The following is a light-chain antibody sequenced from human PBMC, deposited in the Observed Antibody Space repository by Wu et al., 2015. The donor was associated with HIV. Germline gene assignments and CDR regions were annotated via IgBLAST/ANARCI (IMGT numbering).Light chain of an antibody. CDR2: GSS. Sequence: EVVLTQSPDILSLSPGEKATLSCRASQSVASTSLAWYQQKRGQPPRLLIYGSSIRAPGTPGRFSGGASGTDFTLIITRLEPEDFALYFCQLYGNSPRYTFGQGTTLDIK. CDR3: QLYGNSPRYT. J-gene: IGKJ2*01. CDR1: QSVASTS. V-gene: IGKV3-20*01.